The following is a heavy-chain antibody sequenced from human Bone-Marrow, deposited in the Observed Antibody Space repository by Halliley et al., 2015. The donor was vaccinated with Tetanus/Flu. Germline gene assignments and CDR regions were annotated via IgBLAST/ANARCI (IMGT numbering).Heavy chain of an antibody. V-gene: IGHV3-48*03. CDR1: GFTFSSYE. D-gene: IGHD2-8*01. CDR3: VRGGNGWHQVAY. CDR2: ISGSGSCL. J-gene: IGHJ4*02. Sequence: SLRLSCAASGFTFSSYEMDWVRQAPGKGLEWLSYISGSGSCLYYADSVRGPLTIPRDNAKNSLHLQISSLRAEDTALYYCVRGGNGWHQVAYWGQGALVTFSS.